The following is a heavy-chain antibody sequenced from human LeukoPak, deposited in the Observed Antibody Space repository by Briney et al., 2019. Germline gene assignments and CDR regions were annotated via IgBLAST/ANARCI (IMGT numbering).Heavy chain of an antibody. CDR2: INYHGSDR. CDR1: GFTFSGYW. CDR3: TRGDPDF. V-gene: IGHV3-7*01. D-gene: IGHD1-14*01. Sequence: PGGSLRLSCAASGFTFSGYWMQWVRQAPGKGLEWVANINYHGSDRYYVDSVKGRFTISRDNSKNSLYLQMNSLRVGDTAVYYCTRGDPDFWGQGTLVAVSS. J-gene: IGHJ4*02.